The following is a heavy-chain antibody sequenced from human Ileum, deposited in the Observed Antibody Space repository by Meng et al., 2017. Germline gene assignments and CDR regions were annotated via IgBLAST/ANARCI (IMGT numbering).Heavy chain of an antibody. J-gene: IGHJ4*02. CDR3: ARDPYSRRPGDY. CDR1: GGSVGASNW. Sequence: GQPQEVGPGLAYPCGALSLHCAVSGGSVGASNWWYGVRQPPGKEREGFGHVHYPACTNYTPPLKSRDHMSVDKAKHHFSLILTSVSAADTAVYYCARDPYSRRPGDYWGQGTLVTVSS. D-gene: IGHD1-26*01. V-gene: IGHV4-4*02. CDR2: VHYPACT.